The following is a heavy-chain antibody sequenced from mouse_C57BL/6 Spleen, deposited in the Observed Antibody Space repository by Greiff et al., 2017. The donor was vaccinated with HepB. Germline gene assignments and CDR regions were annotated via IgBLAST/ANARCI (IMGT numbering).Heavy chain of an antibody. Sequence: VQLQQPGAELVKPGASVKLSCKASGYTFTSYWMQWVKQRPGQGLEWIGEIDPSDSYTNYNQKFKGKATLTVDTSSSTAYMQLSSLTSEDSAVYYCARRSFMVTPWEDYWGQGTSVTVSS. CDR3: ARRSFMVTPWEDY. CDR2: IDPSDSYT. CDR1: GYTFTSYW. J-gene: IGHJ4*01. D-gene: IGHD2-2*01. V-gene: IGHV1-50*01.